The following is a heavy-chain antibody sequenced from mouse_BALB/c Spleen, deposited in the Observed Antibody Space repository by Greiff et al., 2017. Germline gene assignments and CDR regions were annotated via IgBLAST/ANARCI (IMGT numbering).Heavy chain of an antibody. D-gene: IGHD2-10*02. Sequence: EVQLQQSGTVLVRPGASVKMSCKASGYTFTSYWMHWVKQRPGQGLEWIGAIYPGNSDTSYNQKFKGKAKLTAVTSTSTAYMEISSLTNEDSAVYYCTREGYGNSWFAYWGQGTLVTVSA. CDR1: GYTFTSYW. CDR2: IYPGNSDT. CDR3: TREGYGNSWFAY. J-gene: IGHJ3*01. V-gene: IGHV1-5*01.